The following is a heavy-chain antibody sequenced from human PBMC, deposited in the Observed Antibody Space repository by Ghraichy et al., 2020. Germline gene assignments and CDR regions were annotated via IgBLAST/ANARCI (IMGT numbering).Heavy chain of an antibody. V-gene: IGHV4-61*02. J-gene: IGHJ6*03. CDR2: IYTSGST. D-gene: IGHD3-9*01. Sequence: SLNISCTVSGGSISSGSYYWSWIRQPAGKGLEWIGRIYTSGSTNYNPSLKSRVTISVDTSKNQFSLKLSSVTAADTAVYYCARAHYDILTGYYEKSYYYYYYMDVWGKGTTVTVSS. CDR3: ARAHYDILTGYYEKSYYYYYYMDV. CDR1: GGSISSGSYY.